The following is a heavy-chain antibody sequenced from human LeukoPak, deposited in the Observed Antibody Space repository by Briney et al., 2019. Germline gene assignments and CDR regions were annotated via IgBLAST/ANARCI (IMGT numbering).Heavy chain of an antibody. J-gene: IGHJ4*02. CDR1: GFTFDDYA. V-gene: IGHV3-9*01. CDR2: ISWNSGSI. CDR3: AKVITPTVTNGFDY. D-gene: IGHD4-17*01. Sequence: GRSLRLSCAASGFTFDDYAMHWVRQAPGKGLEWVSGISWNSGSIGYADSVKGRFTISRDNAKNSLYLQMNSLRAEDTALYYCAKVITPTVTNGFDYWGQGTLVTVSS.